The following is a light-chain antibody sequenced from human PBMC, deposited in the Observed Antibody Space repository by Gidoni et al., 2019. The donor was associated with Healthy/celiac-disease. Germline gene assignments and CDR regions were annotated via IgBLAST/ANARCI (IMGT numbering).Light chain of an antibody. J-gene: IGKJ4*01. Sequence: EIVLTQSPATLSLSPGERATLSCRASQSVSSYLAWYQQKPGQAPRLLIYDASNRATGIPARFSGSGSGTDFTLTISSLEPEDFAVYYCQQRSNGGLTFXGXTKVEIK. CDR1: QSVSSY. V-gene: IGKV3-11*01. CDR3: QQRSNGGLT. CDR2: DAS.